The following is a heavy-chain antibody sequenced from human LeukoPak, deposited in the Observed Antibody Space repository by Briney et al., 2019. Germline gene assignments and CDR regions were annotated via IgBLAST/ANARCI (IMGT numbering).Heavy chain of an antibody. D-gene: IGHD3-16*01. CDR2: INPTDGAT. CDR3: AREQGGCLSANLGGLFASYYTYYYMDV. J-gene: IGHJ6*03. CDR1: GYTFTMYY. Sequence: ASVKVSCKASGYTFTMYYIHWVRQAPGQGLEWMGVINPTDGATTYAQRFQGRVTMTRDMSTTTVYMDLRSLRSEDTAVYFCAREQGGCLSANLGGLFASYYTYYYMDVWGRGTTVTVSS. V-gene: IGHV1-46*01.